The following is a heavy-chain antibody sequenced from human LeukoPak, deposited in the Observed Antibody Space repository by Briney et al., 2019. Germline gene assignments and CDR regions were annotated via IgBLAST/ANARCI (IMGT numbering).Heavy chain of an antibody. Sequence: WLALIYWDDDKRYSPSLKSRLTITKDTSKNQVVLTMTNMDPVDTATYYCAHSEQLLGFDYWGQGTLVTVSS. D-gene: IGHD6-13*01. V-gene: IGHV2-5*02. CDR3: AHSEQLLGFDY. J-gene: IGHJ4*02. CDR2: IYWDDDK.